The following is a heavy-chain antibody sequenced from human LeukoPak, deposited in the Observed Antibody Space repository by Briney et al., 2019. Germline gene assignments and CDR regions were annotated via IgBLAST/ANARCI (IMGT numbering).Heavy chain of an antibody. CDR2: ISSSGSTI. CDR1: GFTFSSYE. V-gene: IGHV3-48*03. J-gene: IGHJ4*02. Sequence: GGSLRLSCAASGFTFSSYEMNWVRQAPGKGLEWVSYISSSGSTIYYADSVKGRFTISRDNAKNSLYLQMNSLRAEDTAVYYCAREAYVLFDYWGQGTLVTVSS. CDR3: AREAYVLFDY. D-gene: IGHD3-16*01.